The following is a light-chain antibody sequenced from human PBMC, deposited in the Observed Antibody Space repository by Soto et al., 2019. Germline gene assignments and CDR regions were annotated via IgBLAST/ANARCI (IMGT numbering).Light chain of an antibody. J-gene: IGKJ1*01. CDR1: QSISSW. V-gene: IGKV1-5*01. Sequence: DIQMPQSPSTLSASVGDRVTITFRASQSISSWLAWYQQKPGKAPKLLIYDASSLESGVPSRFSGSGSGTEFTLTISSLQPDDFAPYYCQQYNSYGTFGQGTKVDIK. CDR3: QQYNSYGT. CDR2: DAS.